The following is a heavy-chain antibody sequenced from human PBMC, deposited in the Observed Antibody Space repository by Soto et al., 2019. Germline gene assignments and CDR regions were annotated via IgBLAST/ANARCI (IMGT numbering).Heavy chain of an antibody. CDR2: ISGSGGST. V-gene: IGHV3-23*01. J-gene: IGHJ6*02. CDR1: GFTFSSYA. CDR3: AKPKAAFYYYGMDV. Sequence: EVQLLESGGGLVQPGGSLRLSCAASGFTFSSYAMSWVRQAPGKGLKWVSAISGSGGSTYYADSVKGRFTISRDNSKNTLYLQMNSLRAEDTAVYYCAKPKAAFYYYGMDVWGQGTTVTVSS. D-gene: IGHD6-13*01.